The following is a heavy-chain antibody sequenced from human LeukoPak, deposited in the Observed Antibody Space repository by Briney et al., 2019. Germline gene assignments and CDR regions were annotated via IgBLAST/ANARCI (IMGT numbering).Heavy chain of an antibody. V-gene: IGHV1-69*13. CDR2: IIPIFGTA. J-gene: IGHJ3*02. D-gene: IGHD2-2*01. Sequence: SVKVSCKASGGAFSSYAISWVRQAPGQGLEWMGGIIPIFGTANYAQKFQGRVTITADESTSTAYMELSSLRSEDTAVYYCARVQYPIVVVPAAPLGAFDIWGQGTMVTVSS. CDR1: GGAFSSYA. CDR3: ARVQYPIVVVPAAPLGAFDI.